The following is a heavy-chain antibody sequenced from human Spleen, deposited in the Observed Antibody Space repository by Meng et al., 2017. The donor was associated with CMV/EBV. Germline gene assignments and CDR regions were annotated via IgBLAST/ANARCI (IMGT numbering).Heavy chain of an antibody. V-gene: IGHV4-39*07. CDR1: GGSISSSSYY. Sequence: SETLSLTCTVSGGSISSSSYYWGWIRQPPGKGLEWIGSIYYSGSTYYNPSLKSRVTISVDTSKNQFSLKLSSVTAADTAAYYCARGYCSGGSCVDYWGQGTLVTVSS. J-gene: IGHJ4*02. CDR2: IYYSGST. CDR3: ARGYCSGGSCVDY. D-gene: IGHD2-15*01.